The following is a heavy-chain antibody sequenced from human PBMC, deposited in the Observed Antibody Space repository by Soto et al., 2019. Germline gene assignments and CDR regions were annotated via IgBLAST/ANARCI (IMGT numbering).Heavy chain of an antibody. V-gene: IGHV4-59*01. Sequence: SETLSLTCTLSGGSFISYYWSWIRQPPGKGLEWIGYIYYSGSTNYNPSLKSRVTISVDTPKNQFSLRLSSVTAADTAVYYCARGTHYYESSAYFDYWGQGTLVTVSS. D-gene: IGHD3-22*01. CDR1: GGSFISYY. CDR3: ARGTHYYESSAYFDY. CDR2: IYYSGST. J-gene: IGHJ4*02.